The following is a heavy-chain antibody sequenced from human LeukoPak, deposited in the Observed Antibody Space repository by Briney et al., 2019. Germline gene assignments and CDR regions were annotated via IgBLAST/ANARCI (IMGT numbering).Heavy chain of an antibody. CDR2: IYHSGST. J-gene: IGHJ4*02. CDR1: GYSISSGYY. D-gene: IGHD3-16*02. V-gene: IGHV4-38-2*02. CDR3: ARDRQGYTYVLHYFDY. Sequence: PSETLSLTCTVSGYSISSGYYWGWIRQPPGKGLEWIGSIYHSGSTYYNPSLKSRVTISVDTSKNQFSLKLSSVTAADTAVYYCARDRQGYTYVLHYFDYWGQGTLVTISS.